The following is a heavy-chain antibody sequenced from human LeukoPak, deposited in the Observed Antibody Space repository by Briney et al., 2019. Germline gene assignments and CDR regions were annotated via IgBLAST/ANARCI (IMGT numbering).Heavy chain of an antibody. V-gene: IGHV3-48*03. J-gene: IGHJ4*02. D-gene: IGHD5-12*01. CDR2: ISSSGSTI. CDR3: ARGIRGYSGLVVH. Sequence: PGGSLRLSCAASGFAFSSYEMNWVRQAPGKGLEWVSYISSSGSTIDYADSVKGRFTISRDNAKKSLYLQMNSLRAEDTAVYYCARGIRGYSGLVVHWGQGTLVTVSS. CDR1: GFAFSSYE.